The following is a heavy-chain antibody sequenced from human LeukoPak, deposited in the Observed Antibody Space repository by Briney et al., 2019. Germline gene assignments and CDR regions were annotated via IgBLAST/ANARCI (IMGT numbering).Heavy chain of an antibody. J-gene: IGHJ4*02. D-gene: IGHD1-14*01. V-gene: IGHV4-59*08. CDR2: MYDSGRS. Sequence: PSETLSLTCSVSGGSINGYYWSWIRQPPGKGPEWIAYMYDSGRSDYSPSLTSRGTISVDTSKNQFSLKLSSVTAADTAVYYCARHLRGTPWYWGQGTLVTVSS. CDR3: ARHLRGTPWY. CDR1: GGSINGYY.